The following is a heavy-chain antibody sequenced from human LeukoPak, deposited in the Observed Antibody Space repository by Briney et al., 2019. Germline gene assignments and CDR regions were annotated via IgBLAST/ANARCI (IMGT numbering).Heavy chain of an antibody. CDR3: AKVGSPHRAFDI. Sequence: GGSLRLSCAASGFTFSSYAMSWVRQAPGKGLEWVSAISGSGGSTYYADSVKGRFTISRDNSKNTLYLRMNSLRAEDTAVYYCAKVGSPHRAFDIWGQGTMVTVSS. CDR1: GFTFSSYA. D-gene: IGHD1-1*01. CDR2: ISGSGGST. J-gene: IGHJ3*02. V-gene: IGHV3-23*01.